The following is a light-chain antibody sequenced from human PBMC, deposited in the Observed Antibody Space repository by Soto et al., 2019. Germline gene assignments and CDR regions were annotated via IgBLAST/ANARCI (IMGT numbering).Light chain of an antibody. Sequence: EIVLTQSPGTLSLSPGERATLSCRASQSVSSIYLDWYQQKPGQAPRPLIYGVSSSATGIPDRCSGSGSGSDFTITIRRLEPDDFAVYYCQHYGGSGTFGGGTKVEIK. J-gene: IGKJ4*01. V-gene: IGKV3-20*01. CDR1: QSVSSIY. CDR3: QHYGGSGT. CDR2: GVS.